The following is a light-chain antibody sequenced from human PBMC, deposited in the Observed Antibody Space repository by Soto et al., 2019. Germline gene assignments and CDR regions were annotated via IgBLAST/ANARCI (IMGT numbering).Light chain of an antibody. J-gene: IGKJ5*01. CDR1: QGISSY. CDR3: QQFAISTT. V-gene: IGKV1-13*02. Sequence: AIQLTQSPSSLSASVGDRVTITCRASQGISSYLAWYQQKPGKAPSLLIFDASTLHSGVPSRFSGSGSGTDFTLTISSLQPDYFATYYCQQFAISTTFGQGTRLEIK. CDR2: DAS.